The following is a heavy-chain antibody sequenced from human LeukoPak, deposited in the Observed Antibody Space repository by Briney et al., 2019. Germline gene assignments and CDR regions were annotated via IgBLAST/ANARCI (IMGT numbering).Heavy chain of an antibody. CDR1: GDSVSSNDAC. CDR3: AREGTLVRGVMNHFDY. V-gene: IGHV6-1*01. CDR2: TFYRSQWYY. J-gene: IGHJ4*02. D-gene: IGHD3-10*01. Sequence: SQTLSLTCAISGDSVSSNDACWHWIRQSPSRGLEWLGRTFYRSQWYYDYAVSVKSRITINPDTSNNQFSLQLNSVTPEDTAVYYCAREGTLVRGVMNHFDYWGQGTLVTVSS.